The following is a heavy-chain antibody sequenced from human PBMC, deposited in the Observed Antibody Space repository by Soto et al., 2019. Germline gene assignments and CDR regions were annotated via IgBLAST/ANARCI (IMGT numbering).Heavy chain of an antibody. D-gene: IGHD5-18*01. J-gene: IGHJ4*02. Sequence: PGGSLRLSCAASGFTFSSYSMNWVRQAPGKGLEWVSSISSSSSYIYYADSVKGRFTISRDNAKNSLYLQMNSLRAEDTAVYYCAGMVMGYTAMAPFDYWGQGTLVTVSS. V-gene: IGHV3-21*01. CDR2: ISSSSSYI. CDR3: AGMVMGYTAMAPFDY. CDR1: GFTFSSYS.